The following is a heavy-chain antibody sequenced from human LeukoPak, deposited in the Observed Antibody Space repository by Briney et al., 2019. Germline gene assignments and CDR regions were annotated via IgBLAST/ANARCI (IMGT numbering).Heavy chain of an antibody. CDR2: IYATECT. CDR1: GGSISSGSYY. CDR3: ARDGYYSFWDSLEAALDC. V-gene: IGHV4-61*02. Sequence: SQTLSLTCTVSGGSISSGSYYWSWIRQPAGKGLEWIGRIYATECTNYNPSLKSRASISVDTSKNLVSLKLNSVTATDMAVYYCARDGYYSFWDSLEAALDCWGQGILVTVSS. J-gene: IGHJ4*02. D-gene: IGHD4-11*01.